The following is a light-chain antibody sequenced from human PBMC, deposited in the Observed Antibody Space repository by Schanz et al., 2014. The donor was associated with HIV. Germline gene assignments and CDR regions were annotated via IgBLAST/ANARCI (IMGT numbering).Light chain of an antibody. Sequence: DIQMTQSPSTLSASVGDRITITCRASQSISGRLAWYQQKPGEAPNLLISDASTLEFGVPPRFSGSGSGTEFTLTISSLQPGDFATYYCLQYNDDVYTFGQGTKLEIK. CDR3: LQYNDDVYT. V-gene: IGKV1-5*01. CDR1: QSISGR. J-gene: IGKJ2*01. CDR2: DAS.